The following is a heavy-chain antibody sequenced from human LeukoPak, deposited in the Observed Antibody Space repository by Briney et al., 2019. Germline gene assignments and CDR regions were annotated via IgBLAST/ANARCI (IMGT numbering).Heavy chain of an antibody. CDR2: ISSSGSTI. CDR1: GFTFSSYE. Sequence: PGGSLRLSCAASGFTFSSYEMNWVRQAPGKGLEWVSYISSSGSTIYYADSVKGRFTISRDNAKNSLYLQMNSLRAEDTAVYYCARDTYYDFWSGYFFTHPLSYYYYMDVWGKGTTVTVSS. CDR3: ARDTYYDFWSGYFFTHPLSYYYYMDV. V-gene: IGHV3-48*03. D-gene: IGHD3-3*01. J-gene: IGHJ6*03.